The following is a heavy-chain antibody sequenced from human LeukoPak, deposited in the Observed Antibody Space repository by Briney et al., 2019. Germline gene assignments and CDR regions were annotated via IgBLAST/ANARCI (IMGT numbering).Heavy chain of an antibody. D-gene: IGHD6-19*01. Sequence: GGSLRLSCAASGFTFSSISMNWVRQAPGKGLEWVSYITHTGSAIFYADSVKGRFTISRDNSKNTLYLQMNSLRAEDTAVYYCARVRYSSGWYKWDYWGQGTLVTVSS. CDR2: ITHTGSAI. V-gene: IGHV3-48*01. J-gene: IGHJ4*02. CDR1: GFTFSSIS. CDR3: ARVRYSSGWYKWDY.